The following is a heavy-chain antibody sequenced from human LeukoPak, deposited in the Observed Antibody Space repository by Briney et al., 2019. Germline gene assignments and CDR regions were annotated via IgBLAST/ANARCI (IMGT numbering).Heavy chain of an antibody. CDR3: ASSVQTAVAGTGWFDP. Sequence: PSGSLSLTCAVSGGSISNSNWRWWVRQPPGKGLGWSGVIYHNGRTNYNPSLKSRVTISVDKSKNQSYLKLSSVTAADTAVYYCASSVQTAVAGTGWFDPWGQGTLVTVSS. D-gene: IGHD6-19*01. CDR1: GGSISNSNW. J-gene: IGHJ5*02. V-gene: IGHV4-4*02. CDR2: IYHNGRT.